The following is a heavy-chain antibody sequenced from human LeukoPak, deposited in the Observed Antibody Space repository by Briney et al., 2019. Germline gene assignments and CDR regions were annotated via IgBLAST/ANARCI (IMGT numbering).Heavy chain of an antibody. Sequence: ASVKVSCKTSEYTFTGYYMHWVRQAPGQGLEWMGWISPNSGGTNFAQKFQGRVTMTRDTSISTTYMELSRLRSDDTAVYYCARELFYSSGTKSNRVDYWGQGTLVTVSS. D-gene: IGHD6-19*01. CDR2: ISPNSGGT. J-gene: IGHJ4*02. CDR1: EYTFTGYY. CDR3: ARELFYSSGTKSNRVDY. V-gene: IGHV1-2*02.